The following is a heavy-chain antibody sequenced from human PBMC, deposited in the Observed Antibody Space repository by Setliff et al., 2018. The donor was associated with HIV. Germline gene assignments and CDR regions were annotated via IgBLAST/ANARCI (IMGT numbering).Heavy chain of an antibody. CDR1: GGSISSSSFY. V-gene: IGHV4-39*01. D-gene: IGHD3-10*01. J-gene: IGHJ4*02. CDR2: VYYSGST. Sequence: PSETLSLTCAVSGGSISSSSFYWAWIRQPPGKGLEWIGSVYYSGSTYYNPSLKSRVTISVDTSKNQFSLKLISVTAADTAVYYCARLSLSLVRGIINSGDRFFDYWGQGSLVTSPQ. CDR3: ARLSLSLVRGIINSGDRFFDY.